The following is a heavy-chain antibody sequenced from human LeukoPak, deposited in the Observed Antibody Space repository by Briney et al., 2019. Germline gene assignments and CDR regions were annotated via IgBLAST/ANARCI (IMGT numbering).Heavy chain of an antibody. J-gene: IGHJ4*02. CDR3: ATPADYYGSGTFDY. V-gene: IGHV4-39*01. D-gene: IGHD3-10*01. CDR1: GGSISSSSYY. CDR2: IYYSGST. Sequence: PSETLSLTCTVPGGSISSSSYYWGWIRQPPGKGLEWIGSIYYSGSTYYNPSLKSRVTISVDTSKNQFSLKLSSVTAADTAVYYCATPADYYGSGTFDYWGQGTLVTVSS.